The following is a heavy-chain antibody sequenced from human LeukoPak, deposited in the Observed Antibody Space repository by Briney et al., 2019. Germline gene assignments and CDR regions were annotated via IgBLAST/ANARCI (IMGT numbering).Heavy chain of an antibody. V-gene: IGHV4-34*01. CDR3: ARGGVSIAAGYYYYYGMDV. J-gene: IGHJ6*02. D-gene: IGHD6-6*01. CDR2: INHSGST. Sequence: ETLSLTCAVYGGSFSGYYWSWIRQPPGKGLEWIGEINHSGSTNYNPSLKSRVTISVDTSKNQFSLKLSSVTAADTAVYYCARGGVSIAAGYYYYYGMDVWGQGTTVTVSS. CDR1: GGSFSGYY.